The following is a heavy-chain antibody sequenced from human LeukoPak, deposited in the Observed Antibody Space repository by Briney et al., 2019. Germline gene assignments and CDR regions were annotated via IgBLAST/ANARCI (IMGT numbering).Heavy chain of an antibody. J-gene: IGHJ4*02. CDR1: GFTFSNYA. Sequence: GGSLRLSCAASGFTFSNYAMTWVRQAPGKGLEWVSAISNGGGTTYDADSVRGRFTISRDNSKNTLYLQMNSLRAEDTAVYYCAKADDTAAAFDYWGQGALVTVSS. CDR3: AKADDTAAAFDY. V-gene: IGHV3-23*01. D-gene: IGHD1-1*01. CDR2: ISNGGGTT.